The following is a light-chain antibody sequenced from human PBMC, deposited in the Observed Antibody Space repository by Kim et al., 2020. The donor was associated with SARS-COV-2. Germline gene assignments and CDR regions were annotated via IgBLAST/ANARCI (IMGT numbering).Light chain of an antibody. CDR3: NSRDSSGNHVA. CDR2: GKD. V-gene: IGLV3-19*01. J-gene: IGLJ2*01. CDR1: DLRRYY. Sequence: LGQRVRITCQGDDLRRYYASWYQQKPGQAPVFVIYGKDNRPSGIPDRFSGSSSGNTASLTITGAQAEDEADYYCNSRDSSGNHVAFGGGTQLTVL.